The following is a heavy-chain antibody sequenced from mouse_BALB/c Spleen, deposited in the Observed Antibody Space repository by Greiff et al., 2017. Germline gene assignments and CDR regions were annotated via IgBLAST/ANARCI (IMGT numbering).Heavy chain of an antibody. CDR3: ARDSITTVVAPYYYAMDY. Sequence: QVQLQQSGPELVKPGASVSISCTASGYAFSSSWMNWVKQRPGQGLEWIGRIYPGDGATNYNGKFKGKATLTADKTTSTSYMQHSSLTSVESAVYFCARDSITTVVAPYYYAMDYWGQGTSVTVSS. CDR2: IYPGDGAT. CDR1: GYAFSSSW. D-gene: IGHD1-1*01. V-gene: IGHV1-82*01. J-gene: IGHJ4*01.